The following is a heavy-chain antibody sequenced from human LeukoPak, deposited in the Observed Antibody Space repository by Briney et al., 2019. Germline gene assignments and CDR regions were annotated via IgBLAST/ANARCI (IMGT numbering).Heavy chain of an antibody. J-gene: IGHJ4*02. Sequence: GGSLRLSCAASEFTFSTYNMHWVRQAPGKGLEWVSTISSNSDSYTYYADSVKGRFTISRDNAKNSLYLQMDSLRAEDTAVYYCAKKSGGVLTHFDYWGQGTLVTVSS. V-gene: IGHV3-21*04. D-gene: IGHD2-8*01. CDR2: ISSNSDSYT. CDR3: AKKSGGVLTHFDY. CDR1: EFTFSTYN.